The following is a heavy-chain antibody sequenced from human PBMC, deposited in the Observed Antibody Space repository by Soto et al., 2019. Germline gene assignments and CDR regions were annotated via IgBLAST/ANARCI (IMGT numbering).Heavy chain of an antibody. CDR1: GFRFSDHY. D-gene: IGHD3-10*01. CDR2: ISGDVTTI. Sequence: GGSLRLSCAASGFRFSDHYMTWIRQAPGKGLEWVSKISGDVTTIYYADSVKGRFTVSRDNAKNSVYLQMNSLRAEDTAVYYCESHPYYYASGFWGQGTLVTLSS. V-gene: IGHV3-11*01. CDR3: ESHPYYYASGF. J-gene: IGHJ4*02.